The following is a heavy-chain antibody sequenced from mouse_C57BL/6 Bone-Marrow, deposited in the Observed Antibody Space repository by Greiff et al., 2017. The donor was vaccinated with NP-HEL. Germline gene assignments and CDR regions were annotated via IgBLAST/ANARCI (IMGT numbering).Heavy chain of an antibody. D-gene: IGHD1-1*01. Sequence: EVQLQQSGAELVRPGASVKLSCTASGFNIKDDYMHWVKQRPEQGLEWIGWIDPENGDTEYASKFQGKATITADTSSNTAYLQLSSLTSEDTAVYYCTTTPDSSYGYYYAMDYWGQGTSVTVSS. CDR1: GFNIKDDY. J-gene: IGHJ4*01. CDR3: TTTPDSSYGYYYAMDY. V-gene: IGHV14-4*01. CDR2: IDPENGDT.